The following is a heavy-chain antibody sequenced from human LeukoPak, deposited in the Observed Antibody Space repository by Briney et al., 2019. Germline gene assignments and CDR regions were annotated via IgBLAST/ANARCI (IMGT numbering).Heavy chain of an antibody. CDR2: IRYDGSNK. Sequence: PGGSLRLSCAASGFTFSSYGMHWVRQAPGKGLEWVAFIRYDGSNKNYADSAKGRFTISRDNSKNTLYLQMNSLRGEHTAVYHCAKDQRYLDDYWGQGTLVTVSS. D-gene: IGHD1-26*01. CDR1: GFTFSSYG. V-gene: IGHV3-30*02. J-gene: IGHJ4*02. CDR3: AKDQRYLDDY.